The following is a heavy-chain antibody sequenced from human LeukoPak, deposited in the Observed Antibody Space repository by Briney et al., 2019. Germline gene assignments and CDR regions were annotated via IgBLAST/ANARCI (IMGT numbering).Heavy chain of an antibody. V-gene: IGHV3-21*01. CDR1: GFTFSRFS. J-gene: IGHJ4*02. Sequence: GGSLRLSCAASGFTFSRFSMNWVRQAPGKGLEWVSSISSSGTYIYYADSVKGRFTISRDSAKNSLYLRMNSLRAEETAVYYCAGDFVNSGHYFDYWGQGTLVTVSS. CDR3: AGDFVNSGHYFDY. CDR2: ISSSGTYI. D-gene: IGHD1-26*01.